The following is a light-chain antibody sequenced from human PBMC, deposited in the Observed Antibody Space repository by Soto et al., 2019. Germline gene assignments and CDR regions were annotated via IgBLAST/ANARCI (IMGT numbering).Light chain of an antibody. CDR2: SND. J-gene: IGLJ2*01. CDR3: AACDDSLDGLV. V-gene: IGLV1-44*01. CDR1: SSNIGSNV. Sequence: QSVLTQSPSASGTPEQRVTISCSGSSSNIGSNVVNWYQQLPGTAPRLLIYSNDQRPSGVPDRFSGSKSDTSASLAISGLQSEDEADYYCAACDDSLDGLVFGVGTKITVL.